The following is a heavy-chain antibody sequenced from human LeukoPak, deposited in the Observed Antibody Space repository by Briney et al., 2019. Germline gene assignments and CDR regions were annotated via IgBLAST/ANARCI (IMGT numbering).Heavy chain of an antibody. V-gene: IGHV3-9*01. CDR2: ISWNSGSI. CDR3: AKENDAFDI. J-gene: IGHJ3*02. CDR1: GFTFDDYA. Sequence: GGSLRLSCAASGFTFDDYAMHWVRQAPGKGLEWVSGISWNSGSIGYADSVKGRFTISRDSAKNSLYLQMNSLRAEDTALYYCAKENDAFDIWGQGTMVTVSS.